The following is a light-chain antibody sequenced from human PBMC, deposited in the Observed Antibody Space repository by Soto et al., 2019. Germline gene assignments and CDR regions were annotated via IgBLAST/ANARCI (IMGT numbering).Light chain of an antibody. CDR1: QGIGSA. Sequence: HLTQSPSSLSASVGDRVTISCRASQGIGSALAWYQQKPGKAPKVLIYDASSLKSGVPSRFSGSGSGTDFTLTISGLQPDDFATYYCQQYNPYSPWTFGQGTKVDIK. CDR3: QQYNPYSPWT. J-gene: IGKJ1*01. CDR2: DAS. V-gene: IGKV1-13*02.